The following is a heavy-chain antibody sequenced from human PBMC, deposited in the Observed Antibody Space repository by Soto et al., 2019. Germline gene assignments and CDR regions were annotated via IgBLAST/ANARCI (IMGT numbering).Heavy chain of an antibody. V-gene: IGHV3-9*01. CDR2: ISWNSGSI. Sequence: PLRVRYAASEFTFDDYAMHWVRQAPGKGLEWVSGISWNSGSIGYADSVKGRFTISRDNAKNSLYLQMNSLRAEDTALYYCAKGKGIYSNYYYYYGMDVWGQGTTVTVSS. CDR1: EFTFDDYA. J-gene: IGHJ6*02. D-gene: IGHD4-4*01. CDR3: AKGKGIYSNYYYYYGMDV.